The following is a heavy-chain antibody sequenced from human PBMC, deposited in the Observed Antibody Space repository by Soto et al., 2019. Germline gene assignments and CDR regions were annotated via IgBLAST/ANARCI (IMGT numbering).Heavy chain of an antibody. D-gene: IGHD3-22*01. CDR2: INAGNGNT. Sequence: ASVKVSCTASGYTFTSYAMHWVRQAPGQGLEWMGWINAGNGNTKYSQKFQGRVTITRDTSASTAYMELSSLRSEETAVYYCARDREYYYDSSGYQASDAFDIWGQGTMVTVSS. CDR1: GYTFTSYA. CDR3: ARDREYYYDSSGYQASDAFDI. J-gene: IGHJ3*02. V-gene: IGHV1-3*01.